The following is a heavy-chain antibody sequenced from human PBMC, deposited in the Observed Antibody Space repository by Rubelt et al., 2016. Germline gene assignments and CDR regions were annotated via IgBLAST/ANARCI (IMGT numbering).Heavy chain of an antibody. J-gene: IGHJ3*01. V-gene: IGHV3-21*01. Sequence: GLEWVSSISTSSSYIYYADSVKGRFTISRDNAKNSLYLQMNSLRAEDTALYYCARGGGSGYDWGDAFDVWGQGTMVTVSS. CDR3: ARGGGSGYDWGDAFDV. D-gene: IGHD5-12*01. CDR2: ISTSSSYI.